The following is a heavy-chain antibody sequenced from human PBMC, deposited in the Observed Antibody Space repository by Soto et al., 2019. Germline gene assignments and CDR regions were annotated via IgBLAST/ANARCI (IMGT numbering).Heavy chain of an antibody. J-gene: IGHJ4*02. CDR2: IYWDDDK. Sequence: QITLKESGPTLVKPTQTLTLTCTFSGFSLSSTRVAVGWIRQPPGKALEWLALIYWDDDKRYSPFLKSRLTITKDTPKHQVVLTMTNMDPVDTATYYCAHSVVAGLGYYFDYWGQGTLVTVSS. CDR3: AHSVVAGLGYYFDY. D-gene: IGHD6-19*01. CDR1: GFSLSSTRVA. V-gene: IGHV2-5*02.